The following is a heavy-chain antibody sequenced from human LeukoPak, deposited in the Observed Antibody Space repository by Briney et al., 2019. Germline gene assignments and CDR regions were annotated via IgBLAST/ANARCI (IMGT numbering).Heavy chain of an antibody. CDR3: ARVSYGSGSYYMNYYYGMDV. V-gene: IGHV3-30-3*01. CDR1: GFTFSSYA. Sequence: GGSLRLSCAASGFTFSSYAMHWVRQAPGKGLEWVAVISYDGSNKYYADSVKGRFTISRDNSKNTLYLQMNSLRAEDTAVYYCARVSYGSGSYYMNYYYGMDVWGQGTTVTVSS. CDR2: ISYDGSNK. D-gene: IGHD3-10*01. J-gene: IGHJ6*02.